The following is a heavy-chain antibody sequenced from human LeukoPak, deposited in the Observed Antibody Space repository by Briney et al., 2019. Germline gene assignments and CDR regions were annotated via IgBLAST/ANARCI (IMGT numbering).Heavy chain of an antibody. J-gene: IGHJ3*02. Sequence: GGSLRLSCAASGFTFSIYAMHWVRQAPGKGLEWVAVISYDGSNQYYADSVKGRFTISRDNSKNTLYLQMNSLRAEDTAEYYCAKDHLDYYDSYDAFDIWGQGTMVTVSS. CDR3: AKDHLDYYDSYDAFDI. CDR2: ISYDGSNQ. CDR1: GFTFSIYA. D-gene: IGHD3-22*01. V-gene: IGHV3-30*18.